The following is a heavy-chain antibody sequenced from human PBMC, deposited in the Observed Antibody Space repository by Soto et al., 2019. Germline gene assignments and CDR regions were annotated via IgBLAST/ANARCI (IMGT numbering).Heavy chain of an antibody. J-gene: IGHJ4*02. Sequence: EVQLVESGGGLIQPGGSLRLSCAASGFTVSSNYMSWVRQAPGKGLEWVSVIYSGGSTYYADSVKGRFTISRDNSKNTLYLQMNSLRAEDTAVYYCARVYRSYGSLHFDYWGQGTLVTVSS. CDR2: IYSGGST. CDR1: GFTVSSNY. V-gene: IGHV3-53*01. D-gene: IGHD3-10*01. CDR3: ARVYRSYGSLHFDY.